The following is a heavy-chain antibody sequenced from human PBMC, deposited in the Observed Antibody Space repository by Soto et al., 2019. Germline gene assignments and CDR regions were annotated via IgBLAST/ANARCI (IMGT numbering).Heavy chain of an antibody. CDR2: VSIGGST. D-gene: IGHD2-15*01. Sequence: LRVSCAASGFTFRSYAMGWVRQGPGKGLEWVAVVSIGGSTHYADSVRGRFTISRDNSKNTLSLQMNSLTAEDTAVYFCAKRRGAGGHFDYWGQGALVTVSS. V-gene: IGHV3-23*01. CDR1: GFTFRSYA. J-gene: IGHJ4*02. CDR3: AKRRGAGGHFDY.